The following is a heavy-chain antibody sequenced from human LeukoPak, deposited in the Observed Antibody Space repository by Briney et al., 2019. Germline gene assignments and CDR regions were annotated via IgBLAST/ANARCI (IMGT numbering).Heavy chain of an antibody. CDR1: GFTFSSYA. V-gene: IGHV3-53*01. Sequence: GGSLRLSCAASGFTFSSYAMSWVRQAPGKGLEWVSVIYSGGSTYYSDSVKGRFTISRDNSKNTLYLQMNSLRAEDTAVYYCARGSVEYYYDSSGYLLPGVAYFDYWGQGTLVTVSS. CDR3: ARGSVEYYYDSSGYLLPGVAYFDY. J-gene: IGHJ4*02. D-gene: IGHD3-22*01. CDR2: IYSGGST.